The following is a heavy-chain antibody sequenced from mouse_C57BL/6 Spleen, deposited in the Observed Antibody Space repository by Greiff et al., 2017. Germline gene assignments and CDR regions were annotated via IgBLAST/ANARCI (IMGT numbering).Heavy chain of an antibody. J-gene: IGHJ4*01. D-gene: IGHD2-4*01. CDR1: GYTFTSYG. Sequence: VKLVESGAELARPGASVKLSCKASGYTFTSYGISWVKQRTGQGLEWIGEIYPRSGNTYYNEKFKGKATLTADKSSSTAYMELRSLTSEDSAVYFCARGGDYDEAMDYWGQGTSVTVSS. CDR3: ARGGDYDEAMDY. V-gene: IGHV1-81*01. CDR2: IYPRSGNT.